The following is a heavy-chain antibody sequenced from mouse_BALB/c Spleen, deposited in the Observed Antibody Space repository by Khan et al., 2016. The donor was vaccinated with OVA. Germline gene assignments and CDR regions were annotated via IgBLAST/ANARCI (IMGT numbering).Heavy chain of an antibody. Sequence: QMQLEESGPGLVAPSQSLSITCTISGFSLTNYGVHWVRKPPGKGLEWVVVIWSGGSTNYNSALKSRQSISKDNTTSQVFLKSNSLQTYDTAMYFCARQPCYHYNIMDYWGQGTSVTVSS. V-gene: IGHV2-6-1*01. J-gene: IGHJ4*01. CDR1: GFSLTNYG. CDR3: ARQPCYHYNIMDY. CDR2: IWSGGST.